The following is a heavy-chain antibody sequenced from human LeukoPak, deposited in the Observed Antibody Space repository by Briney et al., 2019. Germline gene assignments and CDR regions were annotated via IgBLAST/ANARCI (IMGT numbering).Heavy chain of an antibody. J-gene: IGHJ4*02. CDR3: AKDARGYSGYVDY. CDR1: GFTFRSYG. Sequence: GALRLPWAGSGFTFRSYGMDWVRQAPGKGLEGVAVISYDGSNKYYADSVKGRFTISRDNSKNTLYLQMNSLRAEDTAVYYCAKDARGYSGYVDYWGQGTLVTVSS. CDR2: ISYDGSNK. D-gene: IGHD5-12*01. V-gene: IGHV3-30*18.